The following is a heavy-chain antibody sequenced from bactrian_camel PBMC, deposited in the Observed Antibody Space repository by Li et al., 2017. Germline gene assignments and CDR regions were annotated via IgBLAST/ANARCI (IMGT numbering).Heavy chain of an antibody. J-gene: IGHJ4*01. CDR2: INSDGGTS. Sequence: QLVESGGGLVQPGGSLRLSCAASGFIFSGHWMYWLRQAPGKGLEWVASINSDGGTSYYQNSVKGRFTISRDKNTVHLQMNSLKPDDAGRYLCAADVDTIDLRPPHPPLCYGYNYWGQGTQVTVS. CDR1: GFIFSGHW. CDR3: AADVDTIDLRPPHPPLCYGYNY. D-gene: IGHD3*01. V-gene: IGHV3S25*01.